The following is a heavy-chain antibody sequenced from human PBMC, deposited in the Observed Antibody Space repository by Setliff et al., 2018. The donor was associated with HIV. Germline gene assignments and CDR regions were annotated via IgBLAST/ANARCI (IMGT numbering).Heavy chain of an antibody. D-gene: IGHD3-10*01. CDR1: GFSLRTYG. J-gene: IGHJ4*02. Sequence: GGSLRLSCATSGFSLRTYGLHWVRQAPGKGLEWVAVISQDASKDYYADSVKGRFTISKDNSKNTVFLQMNNLRVEDTGTYYCGHRKPEPFYSVDTYNYYYFQDWGQGAPVTVS. CDR2: ISQDASKD. V-gene: IGHV3-30*03. CDR3: GHRKPEPFYSVDTYNYYYFQD.